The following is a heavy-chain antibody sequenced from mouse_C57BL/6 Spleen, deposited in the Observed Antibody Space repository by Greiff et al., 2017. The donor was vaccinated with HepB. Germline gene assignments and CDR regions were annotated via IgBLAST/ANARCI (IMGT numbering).Heavy chain of an antibody. V-gene: IGHV1-64*01. CDR3: AREITTGGYYFDY. CDR2: IHPNSGST. D-gene: IGHD2-4*01. CDR1: GYTFTSYW. J-gene: IGHJ2*01. Sequence: VQLQQPGAELVKPGASVKLSCKASGYTFTSYWMHWVKQRPGQGLEWIGMIHPNSGSTNYNEKFKSKATLTVDKSSSTAYMQLSSLTSEDSAVYDCAREITTGGYYFDYWGQGTTLTVSS.